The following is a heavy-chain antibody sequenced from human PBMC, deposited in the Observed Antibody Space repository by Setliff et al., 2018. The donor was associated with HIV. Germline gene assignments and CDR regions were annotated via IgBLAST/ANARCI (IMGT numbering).Heavy chain of an antibody. CDR3: AKTLPTLYPPHDYYFAMDV. CDR1: GFTFSSSE. D-gene: IGHD2-15*01. CDR2: ISSSGTTI. Sequence: GGSLRLSCAASGFTFSSSEMNWVRQAPGKGLEWVSYISSSGTTIYYADSVKGRFTISRDNAKNSLYLQMNSLRAEDTAVYYCAKTLPTLYPPHDYYFAMDVWGQGTTVTVSS. J-gene: IGHJ6*02. V-gene: IGHV3-48*03.